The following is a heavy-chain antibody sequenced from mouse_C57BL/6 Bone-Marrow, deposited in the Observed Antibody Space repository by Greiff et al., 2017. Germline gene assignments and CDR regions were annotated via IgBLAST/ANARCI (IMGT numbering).Heavy chain of an antibody. CDR3: ARSGVVATYWYFDV. D-gene: IGHD1-1*01. CDR1: GYTFTSYW. CDR2: IYPGSGST. V-gene: IGHV1-55*01. Sequence: QVQLKQPGAELVKPGASVKMSCKASGYTFTSYWITWVKQRPGQGLEWIGDIYPGSGSTNYNEKFKSKATLTVDTSSSTAYMPLSSMTSEYSAVYYCARSGVVATYWYFDVWGTGTTVTVSS. J-gene: IGHJ1*03.